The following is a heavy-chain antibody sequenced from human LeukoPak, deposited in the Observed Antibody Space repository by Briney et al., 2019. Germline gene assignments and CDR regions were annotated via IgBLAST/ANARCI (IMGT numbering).Heavy chain of an antibody. CDR2: MNPNSGNT. D-gene: IGHD3-22*01. V-gene: IGHV1-8*01. Sequence: DSVTVSWKASGYTFISYDINWVRQATGEWLEWMGWMNPNSGNTAYAQKFQSRLTMTRNTSISTAYMELSSLRSEDTAVYYCARGAPDYYDSSGYYDIEENDYWGQGTLVTVSS. CDR3: ARGAPDYYDSSGYYDIEENDY. CDR1: GYTFISYD. J-gene: IGHJ4*02.